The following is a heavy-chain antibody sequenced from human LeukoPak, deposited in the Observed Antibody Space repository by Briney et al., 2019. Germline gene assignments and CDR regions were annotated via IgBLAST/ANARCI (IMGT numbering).Heavy chain of an antibody. Sequence: SSVKVSCKASGGTFSSYAISWVRQAPGQGLGWMGGIIPIFGTANYAQKFQGRVTITTDESTSTAYMELSSLRSEDTAVYYCHVDLDSSGYYYEGARGYYYMDVWGKGTTVTVSS. J-gene: IGHJ6*03. CDR1: GGTFSSYA. V-gene: IGHV1-69*05. CDR2: IIPIFGTA. D-gene: IGHD3-22*01. CDR3: HVDLDSSGYYYEGARGYYYMDV.